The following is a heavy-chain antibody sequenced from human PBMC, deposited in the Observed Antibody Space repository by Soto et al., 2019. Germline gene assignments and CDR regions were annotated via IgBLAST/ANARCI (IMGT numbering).Heavy chain of an antibody. CDR3: ARGVSGWSPFDL. D-gene: IGHD6-19*01. CDR1: GYTFTDYY. V-gene: IGHV1-2*04. J-gene: IGHJ4*02. CDR2: INPNSGVT. Sequence: ASVKVSCKASGYTFTDYYVHWVRQAPGQGLEWMGWINPNSGVTNYAQKFQGWVTLTRDTSVSTAYMELNRLKSDDTAVFFCARGVSGWSPFDLWGQGTLVTSPQ.